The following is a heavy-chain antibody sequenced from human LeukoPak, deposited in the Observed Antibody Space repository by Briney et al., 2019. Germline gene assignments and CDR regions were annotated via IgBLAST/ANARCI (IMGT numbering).Heavy chain of an antibody. CDR1: GLTFGNYC. CDR2: ISYVGSND. J-gene: IGHJ6*02. D-gene: IGHD2-15*01. V-gene: IGHV3-30*18. Sequence: GGSMRLAWPAAGLTFGNYCIHWVSQAQGEVLGWVAFISYVGSNDDYGDSVKGRFTISRDNSTNTLYLQMNSLRAEDTAVYYCAKDALVGGVRYYGMDVWGQGTTVTVSS. CDR3: AKDALVGGVRYYGMDV.